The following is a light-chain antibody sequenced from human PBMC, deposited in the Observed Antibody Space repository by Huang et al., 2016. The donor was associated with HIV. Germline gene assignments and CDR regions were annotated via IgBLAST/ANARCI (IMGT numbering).Light chain of an antibody. CDR2: ATS. Sequence: DIQRTKSPSSLSASVGDSVTVTCRASQTIKIFLNWYQQKPGKAPKLLVYATSTLHGGGPSRLTGSGSGTDFTLTINSLHLEDFATYYCHQIYTTPPTFGQGTRLEIK. V-gene: IGKV1-39*01. CDR3: HQIYTTPPT. J-gene: IGKJ5*01. CDR1: QTIKIF.